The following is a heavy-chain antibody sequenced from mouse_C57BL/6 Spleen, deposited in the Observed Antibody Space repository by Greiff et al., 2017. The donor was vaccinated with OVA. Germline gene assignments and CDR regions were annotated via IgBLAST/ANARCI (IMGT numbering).Heavy chain of an antibody. CDR1: GYAFSSSW. CDR3: ARIRPSYCKTDAMDY. D-gene: IGHD6-5*01. J-gene: IGHJ4*01. Sequence: VQLQQSGPELVKPGASVKISCKASGYAFSSSWMNWVKQRPGKGLEWIGRIYPGDGDTNYNGKFKGKATLTADKSSSTASMQLRSLTSEDSAVYFCARIRPSYCKTDAMDYWGQGTSVTVSS. V-gene: IGHV1-82*01. CDR2: IYPGDGDT.